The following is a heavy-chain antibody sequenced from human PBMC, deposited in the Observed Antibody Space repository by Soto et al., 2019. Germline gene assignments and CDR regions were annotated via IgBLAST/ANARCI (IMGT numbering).Heavy chain of an antibody. V-gene: IGHV4-31*03. CDR3: AREGKYYYDSSGFYY. CDR2: IYYSGST. Sequence: SETLSLTCTVSGGSISSGGYYWSWIRQHPGKGLEWIGYIYYSGSTYYNPSLKSRVTISVDTSKNQFSLKLSSVTAADTAVYYCAREGKYYYDSSGFYYWGQGTLVTVSS. J-gene: IGHJ4*02. CDR1: GGSISSGGYY. D-gene: IGHD3-22*01.